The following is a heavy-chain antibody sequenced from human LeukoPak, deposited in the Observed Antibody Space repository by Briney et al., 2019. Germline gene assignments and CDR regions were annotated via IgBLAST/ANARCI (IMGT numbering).Heavy chain of an antibody. CDR1: GFTFSGYA. CDR2: ISGSGDST. J-gene: IGHJ4*02. D-gene: IGHD6-19*01. CDR3: APSRGWYYGFDY. V-gene: IGHV3-23*01. Sequence: PGGSLRLSCAASGFTFSGYAMTWVRQAPGKGLEWVSSISGSGDSTYYADSVKGRFTISRDNSKNTLYLQMNSLRAEDTAVYYCAPSRGWYYGFDYWGQGTLVTVSS.